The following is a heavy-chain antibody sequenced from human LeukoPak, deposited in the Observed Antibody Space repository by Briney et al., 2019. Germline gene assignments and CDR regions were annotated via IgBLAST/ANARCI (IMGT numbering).Heavy chain of an antibody. CDR1: GFTFSGSA. Sequence: PGGSLRLSCAASGFTFSGSALHWVRQASGKGLEWVGRIRSTANGYATAYAASVKGRFTISRDNSKNTLYLQMNSLRAEDTAVYYCAKAGGNYYYYMDVWGKGTTVTVSS. J-gene: IGHJ6*03. V-gene: IGHV3-73*01. CDR2: IRSTANGYAT. D-gene: IGHD6-13*01. CDR3: AKAGGNYYYYMDV.